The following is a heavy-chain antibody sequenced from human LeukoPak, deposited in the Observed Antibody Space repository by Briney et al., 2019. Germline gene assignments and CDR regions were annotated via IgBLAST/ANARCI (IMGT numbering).Heavy chain of an antibody. Sequence: SETLSLTCAVYGGSFSGYYWSWIRQPPGKGLEWIGEINHSGSTNYNPSLKSRVTISVDTSKNQFSLKLSSVTAADTAVYYRARGIRYCSGGSCYRAEYFQHWGQGTLVTVSS. J-gene: IGHJ1*01. CDR2: INHSGST. CDR3: ARGIRYCSGGSCYRAEYFQH. V-gene: IGHV4-34*01. D-gene: IGHD2-15*01. CDR1: GGSFSGYY.